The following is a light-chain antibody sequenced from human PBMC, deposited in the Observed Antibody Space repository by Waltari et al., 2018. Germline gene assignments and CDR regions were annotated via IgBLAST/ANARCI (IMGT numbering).Light chain of an antibody. CDR2: DVH. V-gene: IGLV2-14*03. Sequence: QSALNQPASVSGSPGQSITISCTGTSSDIGAYNFVSWYQKHPGKAPKVMIYDVHERPARGSSRFAGSKSGNTASVTISWRQAEDEADYYCGSYTTGSTRDVFGSGTKVTVL. CDR1: SSDIGAYNF. CDR3: GSYTTGSTRDV. J-gene: IGLJ1*01.